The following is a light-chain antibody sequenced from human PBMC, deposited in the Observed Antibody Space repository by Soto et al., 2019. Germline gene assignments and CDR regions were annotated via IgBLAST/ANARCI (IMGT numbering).Light chain of an antibody. CDR2: EVS. Sequence: QYALTQPASVSGSPGQSITISCTGTSSDVGGYNYVSWYQQHPSKAPKLMIYEVSNRPSGVSNRFSGSKSGNTASLTISGLQAEDEADYYCSSYTSSSTLLFGGGTKLTVL. J-gene: IGLJ2*01. CDR1: SSDVGGYNY. CDR3: SSYTSSSTLL. V-gene: IGLV2-14*01.